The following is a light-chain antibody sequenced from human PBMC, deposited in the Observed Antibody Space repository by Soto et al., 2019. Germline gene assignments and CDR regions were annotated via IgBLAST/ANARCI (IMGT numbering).Light chain of an antibody. J-gene: IGKJ3*01. CDR3: LQYGASPFT. V-gene: IGKV3-20*01. Sequence: EIVLTQSPGTLSLSPGERATLSCRTSQSVSSNFLSWYQQKAGQAPRVLIYGSSTRATGIPDRFSGTGSGTDFTLTISRLDPEDFAVYYCLQYGASPFTFGPGTKVDIK. CDR2: GSS. CDR1: QSVSSNF.